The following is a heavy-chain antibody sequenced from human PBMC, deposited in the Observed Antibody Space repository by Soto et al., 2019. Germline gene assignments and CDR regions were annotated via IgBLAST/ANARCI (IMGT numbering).Heavy chain of an antibody. Sequence: DVQLVGSGGVVVQPGGSLRLSCAASGFTFDDYTMNWVRQAPGQGLEWVSLISWDGGSTYYADSVKGRFTISRDNSKNSLYVQRNSLRTEDTALYYCANGASGSYTRRYFDLWGRGTLVTVSS. V-gene: IGHV3-43*01. D-gene: IGHD3-10*01. CDR2: ISWDGGST. J-gene: IGHJ2*01. CDR3: ANGASGSYTRRYFDL. CDR1: GFTFDDYT.